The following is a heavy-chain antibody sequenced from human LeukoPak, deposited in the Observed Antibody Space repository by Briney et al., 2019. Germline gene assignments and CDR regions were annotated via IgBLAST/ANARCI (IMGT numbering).Heavy chain of an antibody. CDR1: GFTFSTTD. CDR3: TRDRSRAEDD. CDR2: IHNDGNHI. V-gene: IGHV3-30*02. Sequence: PGGSLRLSCAASGFTFSTTDMHWVRQAPGKGLEWVAYIHNDGNHIYYGDSVKGRFTISRDNANNLLYLQMNSLRGEDTAVYYCTRDRSRAEDDWGQGTLVTVSS. D-gene: IGHD1-14*01. J-gene: IGHJ4*02.